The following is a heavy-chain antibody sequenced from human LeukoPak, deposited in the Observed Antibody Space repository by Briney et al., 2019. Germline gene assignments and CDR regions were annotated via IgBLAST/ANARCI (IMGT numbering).Heavy chain of an antibody. Sequence: ASVKVSCKASGGTFSSYAISWVRQAPGQGLEWMGGIIPIFGTANCAQKFQGRVTITADESTSTAYMELSSLRSEDTAVYYCARVSGSYFPWSYYFDYWGQGTLVTVSS. J-gene: IGHJ4*02. CDR2: IIPIFGTA. V-gene: IGHV1-69*13. CDR1: GGTFSSYA. CDR3: ARVSGSYFPWSYYFDY. D-gene: IGHD1-26*01.